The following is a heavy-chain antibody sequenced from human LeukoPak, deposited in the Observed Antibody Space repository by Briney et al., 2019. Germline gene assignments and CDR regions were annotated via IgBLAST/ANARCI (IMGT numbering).Heavy chain of an antibody. CDR3: ARVGYCSSTSCYFSRSAFDI. CDR2: INHSGST. Sequence: PSETLSLTCAVYGGSFSGYYWSWIRQPPGKGLEWIGEINHSGSTNYNPSLKSRVTISVDTSKNQFPLKLSSVTAADTAVYYCARVGYCSSTSCYFSRSAFDIWGQGTMVTVSS. V-gene: IGHV4-34*01. CDR1: GGSFSGYY. D-gene: IGHD2-2*01. J-gene: IGHJ3*02.